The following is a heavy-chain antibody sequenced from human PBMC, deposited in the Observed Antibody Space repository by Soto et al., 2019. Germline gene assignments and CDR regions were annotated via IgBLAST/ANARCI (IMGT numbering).Heavy chain of an antibody. V-gene: IGHV3-23*01. CDR2: ISGSGHLT. D-gene: IGHD5-18*01. J-gene: IGHJ4*02. CDR3: AKVKGYTYGQYYFDY. Sequence: EVQLLESGGGLVQPGGSLRLSCAASGFTFSSYAMSWVHQAPGKGLEWLSLISGSGHLTYYADSVKGRFTISRDNSKNTLYLQMDSLRADDTAVYYCAKVKGYTYGQYYFDYWGQGTLVTVSS. CDR1: GFTFSSYA.